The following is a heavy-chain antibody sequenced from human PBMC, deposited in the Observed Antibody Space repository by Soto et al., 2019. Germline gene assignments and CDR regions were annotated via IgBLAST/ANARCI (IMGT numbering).Heavy chain of an antibody. CDR2: IKSKTDGGTT. CDR1: GFTFSNAW. V-gene: IGHV3-15*01. CDR3: TKPNGGRAAAGTHYYYDGMGV. Sequence: EVQLVESGGGLVKPGGSLRLSCAASGFTFSNAWMRWVRQAPGKGLEWVGRIKSKTDGGTTDYAARVKGRFTISRDDSKNTLYMQMNSLKTEDTYVYYCTKPNGGRAAAGTHYYYDGMGVWGQGTTVTVSS. D-gene: IGHD6-13*01. J-gene: IGHJ6*02.